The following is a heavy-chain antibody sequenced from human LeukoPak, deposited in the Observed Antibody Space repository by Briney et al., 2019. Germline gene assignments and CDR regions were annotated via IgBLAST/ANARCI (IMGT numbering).Heavy chain of an antibody. V-gene: IGHV4-61*02. CDR2: IYTSGST. Sequence: SQTLSLTCSVSGGSVSSGGYYWSWIRQPAGKGLEWIGRIYTSGSTNYNPSLKSRVTISVDASKNQFSLKLSSVTAADTAVYYCARANQWLVSWFDPWGQGTLITVSS. J-gene: IGHJ5*02. D-gene: IGHD6-19*01. CDR3: ARANQWLVSWFDP. CDR1: GGSVSSGGYY.